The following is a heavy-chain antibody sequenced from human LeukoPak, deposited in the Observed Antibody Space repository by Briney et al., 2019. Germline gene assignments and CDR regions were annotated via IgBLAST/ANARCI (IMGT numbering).Heavy chain of an antibody. CDR2: IYYSGST. V-gene: IGHV4-30-4*01. D-gene: IGHD6-19*01. CDR1: GGSISSGDYY. Sequence: PSQTLSLTCTVSGGSISSGDYYWSWIRQPPGKGLEWIGYIYYSGSTYYNPSLKSRVTISVDTSKNQFSLKLSSVTAADTAVYYCARGTSIAVADPSTSWFDPWGQGTLVTVSS. CDR3: ARGTSIAVADPSTSWFDP. J-gene: IGHJ5*02.